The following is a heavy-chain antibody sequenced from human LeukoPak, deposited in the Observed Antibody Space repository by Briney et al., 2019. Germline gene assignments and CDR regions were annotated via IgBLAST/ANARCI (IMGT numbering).Heavy chain of an antibody. Sequence: GGSLRLSCAASGFTFSSYAMSWVRQAPGKGLEWVSAISGSGGSTYYADSVKGRFTISRDNSKNTLYLQMNSLRAEDTAVYYCAKDLAHLRYFDWLSQPAGFDYWGQGTLVTVSS. CDR1: GFTFSSYA. D-gene: IGHD3-9*01. CDR3: AKDLAHLRYFDWLSQPAGFDY. V-gene: IGHV3-23*01. J-gene: IGHJ4*02. CDR2: ISGSGGST.